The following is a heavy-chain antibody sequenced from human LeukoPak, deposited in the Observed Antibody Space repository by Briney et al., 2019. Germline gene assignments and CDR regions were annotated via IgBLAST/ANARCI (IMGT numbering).Heavy chain of an antibody. CDR2: IYHSGSS. D-gene: IGHD3-22*01. J-gene: IGHJ4*02. V-gene: IGHV4-4*08. Sequence: SETLSPTCTVSGGSISSYYWSWIRQPPGKGLEWIGYIYHSGSSYYNPSLKSRVTISVDTSKYHFSLKLTSVTAADTAVYYCAREHYYDSTAYLDWGQGTLVSVSS. CDR1: GGSISSYY. CDR3: AREHYYDSTAYLD.